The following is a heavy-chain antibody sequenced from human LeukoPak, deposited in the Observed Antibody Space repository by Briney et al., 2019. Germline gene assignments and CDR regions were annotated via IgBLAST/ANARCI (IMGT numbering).Heavy chain of an antibody. V-gene: IGHV3-23*01. Sequence: GGSLRLSCAASGFTFSSYAMSWVRQAPGKGLEWVSAISGSGGSTYYADSVKGRFTFSRDNSKNTLYLQMNSLRAEDTAVYYCAKDPHFDSSTPFDYWGQGTLVTVSS. CDR2: ISGSGGST. J-gene: IGHJ4*02. CDR1: GFTFSSYA. D-gene: IGHD6-13*01. CDR3: AKDPHFDSSTPFDY.